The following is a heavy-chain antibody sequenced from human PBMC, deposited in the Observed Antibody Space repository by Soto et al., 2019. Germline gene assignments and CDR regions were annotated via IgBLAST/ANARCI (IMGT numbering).Heavy chain of an antibody. D-gene: IGHD6-19*01. V-gene: IGHV3-30*03. CDR2: ISYHGSAT. CDR3: ARDLYSSGWYNYFDP. CDR1: GFTLNNYG. Sequence: QLQLAESGGGVVQPGGSLRLSCAASGFTLNNYGIHWVRQAPGKGLEWVTMISYHGSATYYADSVKGRFTISRDNSKGTVYLQMNTLRPDDTAMYYCARDLYSSGWYNYFDPWGQGTRVTVSS. J-gene: IGHJ5*02.